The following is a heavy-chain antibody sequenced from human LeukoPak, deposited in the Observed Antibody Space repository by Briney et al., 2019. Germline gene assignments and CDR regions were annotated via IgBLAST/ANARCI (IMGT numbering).Heavy chain of an antibody. CDR1: GYTFTSYG. J-gene: IGHJ4*02. CDR2: ISAYNGNT. CDR3: ARDLAY. V-gene: IGHV1-18*01. Sequence: ASVKVSCKASGYTFTSYGIIWVRQAPGQGLEWMGWISAYNGNTDYSQNLQGRVTMTTDTSTNTAYMELRSLRSDDTAVYYCARDLAYWGQGTLVTVSS.